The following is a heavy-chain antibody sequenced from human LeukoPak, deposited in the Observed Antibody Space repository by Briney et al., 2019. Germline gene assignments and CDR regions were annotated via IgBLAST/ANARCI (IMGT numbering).Heavy chain of an antibody. D-gene: IGHD1-26*01. CDR2: IYYSGST. J-gene: IGHJ5*02. CDR1: GGSISSYY. V-gene: IGHV4-59*08. CDR3: ARQGAGITYNWFDP. Sequence: SETLSLTCTVSGGSISSYYWSWIRQPPGKGLEWIGYIYYSGSTNYNPSLKSRVTISVDTSKNQFSLKLSSVTAADTAVYYCARQGAGITYNWFDPWGQGTLVTVSS.